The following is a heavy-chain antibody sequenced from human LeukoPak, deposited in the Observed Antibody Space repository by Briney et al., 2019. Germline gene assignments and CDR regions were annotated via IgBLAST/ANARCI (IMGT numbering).Heavy chain of an antibody. J-gene: IGHJ4*02. CDR2: IWYDGSNK. D-gene: IGHD6-19*01. V-gene: IGHV3-33*08. Sequence: PGRSLRLSCAASGFTFSSYGMHWVRQAPGKGLEWVAVIWYDGSNKYYADSVKGRFTISRDNSKNTLYLQMNSLRAEDTAVYYCALIQNSIAVAGEDTIDYWGQGTLVTVSS. CDR1: GFTFSSYG. CDR3: ALIQNSIAVAGEDTIDY.